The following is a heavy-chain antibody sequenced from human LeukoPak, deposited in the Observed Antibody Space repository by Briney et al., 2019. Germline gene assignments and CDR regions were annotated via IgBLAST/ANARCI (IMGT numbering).Heavy chain of an antibody. Sequence: WGSLRLSCAASGYTFSSHGLHWVRQAPGKGLEWVAVIWYDGGKRYYADSVKGRFTVSKDNSKNTLYLQMNSLRVEDTAVYYCTRIYGTTPDYWGQGTLVTVSS. J-gene: IGHJ4*02. CDR1: GYTFSSHG. CDR2: IWYDGGKR. V-gene: IGHV3-33*01. D-gene: IGHD1-1*01. CDR3: TRIYGTTPDY.